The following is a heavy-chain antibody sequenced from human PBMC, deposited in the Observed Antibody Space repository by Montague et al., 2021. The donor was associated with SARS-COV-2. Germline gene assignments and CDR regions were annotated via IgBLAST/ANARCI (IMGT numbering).Heavy chain of an antibody. J-gene: IGHJ5*02. V-gene: IGHV4-39*01. D-gene: IGHD3-3*01. CDR2: IYYSGNT. Sequence: SETLSLTCTVSGGSISSSSYYWGWIRQPPGKGLEWIGSIYYSGNTXYNPSLKSRVTISVDTSKNQFSLKLSSVTAADTAVYYCARQKRRITIFGVVIPPVLPWFDPWGQGTLVTVSS. CDR3: ARQKRRITIFGVVIPPVLPWFDP. CDR1: GGSISSSSYY.